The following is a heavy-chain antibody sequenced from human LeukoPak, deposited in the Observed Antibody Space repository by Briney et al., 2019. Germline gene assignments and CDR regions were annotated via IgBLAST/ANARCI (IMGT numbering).Heavy chain of an antibody. CDR1: GFTFSSYA. V-gene: IGHV3-23*01. D-gene: IGHD6-13*01. J-gene: IGHJ4*02. Sequence: GGSLRLSCAASGFTFSSYAMSWVRQAPGKGLEWVSAISGSGGSTYYADSVKGRFTISRDNSKNTLYLQMNSLRAEDTAVYYCARDLSSSWYVYWGQGTLVTVSS. CDR3: ARDLSSSWYVY. CDR2: ISGSGGST.